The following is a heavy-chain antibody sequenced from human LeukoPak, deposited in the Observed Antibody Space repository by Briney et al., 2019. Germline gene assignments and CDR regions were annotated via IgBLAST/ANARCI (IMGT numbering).Heavy chain of an antibody. CDR3: ARDYSQYYYYYYMDV. CDR1: GGSISSGSYY. J-gene: IGHJ6*03. CDR2: IYTSGST. V-gene: IGHV4-61*09. Sequence: PSQTLSLTCTVSGGSISSGSYYWSWIRQPAGKGLEWIGHIYTSGSTNYNPSLKSRVTISVDTSKNQFSLKLSSVTAADTAVYYCARDYSQYYYYYYMDVWGKGTTVTVSS. D-gene: IGHD2-15*01.